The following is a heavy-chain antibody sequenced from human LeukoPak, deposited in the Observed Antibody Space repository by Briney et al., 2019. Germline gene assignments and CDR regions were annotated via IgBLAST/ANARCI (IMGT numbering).Heavy chain of an antibody. Sequence: GASVKVSCKASGGTFSSYAISWVRQAPGQGLEWMGRIIPILGIANYAQKFQGRVTITADKSTSTAYMELSSLRSEDTAVYYCARSSISGSGYYFDYWGQGTLVTVSS. D-gene: IGHD3-22*01. J-gene: IGHJ4*02. CDR2: IIPILGIA. CDR3: ARSSISGSGYYFDY. V-gene: IGHV1-69*04. CDR1: GGTFSSYA.